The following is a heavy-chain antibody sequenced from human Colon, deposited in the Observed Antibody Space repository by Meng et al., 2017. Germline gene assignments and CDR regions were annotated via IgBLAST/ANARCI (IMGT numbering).Heavy chain of an antibody. D-gene: IGHD1-1*01. J-gene: IGHJ4*02. Sequence: QFPLDESGPTLVKPTPTLTLSCTFSWFSLSPRGVGVGWIRQPPGKALEWLAVIYWDDDKRYSPSLKTRVTITKDTSKNQVVLTMTNMDPVDTATYYCARKGALEPLDYWGQGTLVTVSS. CDR2: IYWDDDK. CDR1: WFSLSPRGVG. CDR3: ARKGALEPLDY. V-gene: IGHV2-5*02.